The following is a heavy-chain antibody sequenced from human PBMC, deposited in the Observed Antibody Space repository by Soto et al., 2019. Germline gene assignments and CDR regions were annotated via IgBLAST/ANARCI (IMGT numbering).Heavy chain of an antibody. CDR1: GGTFSSYA. D-gene: IGHD6-13*01. Sequence: QVQLVQSGAEVKKPGSSVKVSCKASGGTFSSYAISWVRQAPGQGLEWMGGIIPIFGTANYAQKFQGRVTITADESTSTGYMELSSLRSEDTVMYYCAGGESSSWSAHSYYFAYWCQGTLVTVSS. CDR3: AGGESSSWSAHSYYFAY. J-gene: IGHJ4*02. V-gene: IGHV1-69*01. CDR2: IIPIFGTA.